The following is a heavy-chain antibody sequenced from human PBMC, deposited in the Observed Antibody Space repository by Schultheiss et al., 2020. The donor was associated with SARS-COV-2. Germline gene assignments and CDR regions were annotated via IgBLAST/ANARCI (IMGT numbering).Heavy chain of an antibody. V-gene: IGHV4-34*01. Sequence: SETLSLTCAVYGGSFSGYFWTWIRQFPGKGLEWIGEVNHSGNTNYNPSLKGRVTISVDTSKHQFSLRLRSATAADTAVYYCASGVYRCLEWQERDYWGQGTLVTVSS. CDR1: GGSFSGYF. CDR2: VNHSGNT. CDR3: ASGVYRCLEWQERDY. J-gene: IGHJ4*02. D-gene: IGHD3-3*01.